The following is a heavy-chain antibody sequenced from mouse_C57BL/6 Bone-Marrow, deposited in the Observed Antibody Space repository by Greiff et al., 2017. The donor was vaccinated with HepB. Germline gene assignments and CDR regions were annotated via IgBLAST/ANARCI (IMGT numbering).Heavy chain of an antibody. CDR3: AGSYYSNYERFAY. V-gene: IGHV1-52*01. J-gene: IGHJ3*01. CDR1: GYTFTSYW. Sequence: VQLQQPGAELVRPGSSVKLSCKASGYTFTSYWMHWVKQRPIQGLEWIGNIDPSDSETHYNQKFKDKATLTVDKSSSTAYMQLSSLTSEDSAVYYCAGSYYSNYERFAYWGQGTLVTVSA. CDR2: IDPSDSET. D-gene: IGHD2-5*01.